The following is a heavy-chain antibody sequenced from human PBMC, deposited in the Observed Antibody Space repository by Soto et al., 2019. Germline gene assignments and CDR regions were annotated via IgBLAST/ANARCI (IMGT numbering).Heavy chain of an antibody. V-gene: IGHV3-15*07. J-gene: IGHJ4*02. CDR3: TTATGQYSGSYWLLDN. CDR2: IKSKAAGGTP. D-gene: IGHD1-26*01. CDR1: GFTFSDAW. Sequence: EVQLVESGGGLVKPGGSLRLSCAASGFTFSDAWMNWVRQAPGKGLEWVGRIKSKAAGGTPDNAAPVRGRFTVSRDDSKNTLYLQMNSLKTEDTAVYYCTTATGQYSGSYWLLDNWGQGTLVTVSS.